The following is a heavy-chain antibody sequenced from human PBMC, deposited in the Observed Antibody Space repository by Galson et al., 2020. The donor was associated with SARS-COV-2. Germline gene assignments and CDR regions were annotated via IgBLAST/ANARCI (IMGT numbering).Heavy chain of an antibody. Sequence: ASVKVSCKASRYTFTSYYMHWVRQAPGQGLEWMGIINPSGGSTSYAQKFQGRVTMTRDTSTSTVYMELSSLRSEDTAVYYCAREGGEYYDILTGYYGNWFDPWGQGTLVTVSS. J-gene: IGHJ5*02. D-gene: IGHD3-9*01. CDR2: INPSGGST. CDR1: RYTFTSYY. CDR3: AREGGEYYDILTGYYGNWFDP. V-gene: IGHV1-46*01.